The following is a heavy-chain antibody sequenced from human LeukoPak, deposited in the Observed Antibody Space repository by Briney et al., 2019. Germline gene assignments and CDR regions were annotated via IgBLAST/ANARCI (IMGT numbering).Heavy chain of an antibody. J-gene: IGHJ5*02. V-gene: IGHV1-69*05. CDR2: IIPIFGTA. D-gene: IGHD2-2*01. CDR1: GGTFSSYA. CDR3: ARVLRYCSSTSCYAFDP. Sequence: GASVKVSCKASGGTFSSYAISWVRQAPRQGLEWMGGIIPIFGTANYAQKFQGRVTITTDESTSTAYMELSSLRSEDTAVYYCARVLRYCSSTSCYAFDPWGQGTLVTVSS.